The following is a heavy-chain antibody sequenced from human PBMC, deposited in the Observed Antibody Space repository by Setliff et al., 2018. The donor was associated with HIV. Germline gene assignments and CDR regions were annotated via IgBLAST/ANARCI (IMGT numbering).Heavy chain of an antibody. D-gene: IGHD6-19*01. CDR1: GFTFSTYW. J-gene: IGHJ4*02. Sequence: GALRLSSAASGFTFSTYWMIWVRQAPGKGLEWVAKIKQDGSEEYYVDSVKGRFTISRDTAKNSVYLQMNSLRFEDTAMYCTKDHLSAWASDCWGQETLVTVSS. CDR2: IKQDGSEE. V-gene: IGHV3-7*01. CDR3: KDHLSAWASDC.